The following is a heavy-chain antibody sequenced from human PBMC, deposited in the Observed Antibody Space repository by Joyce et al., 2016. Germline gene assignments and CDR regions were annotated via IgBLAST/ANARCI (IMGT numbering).Heavy chain of an antibody. CDR1: GFTFRNYG. Sequence: QVQLVESGGGVVQPGRSLRLSCAASGFTFRNYGMHWVRQAPGKGLEWVAVKANDGNKKYYADSVKGRFTISRDNSKNTLYLQMNSLRAEDTAVYYCAKRYDYVDYWGQGTLVTVSS. D-gene: IGHD3-16*01. V-gene: IGHV3-30*18. CDR2: KANDGNKK. J-gene: IGHJ4*02. CDR3: AKRYDYVDY.